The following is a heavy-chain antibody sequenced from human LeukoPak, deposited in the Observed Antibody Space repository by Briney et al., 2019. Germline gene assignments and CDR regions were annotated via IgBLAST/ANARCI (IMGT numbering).Heavy chain of an antibody. D-gene: IGHD6-19*01. J-gene: IGHJ4*02. CDR3: VRENYSSGWYGIIDY. CDR2: IYYSGNT. Sequence: PSETLSLTCTVSGGSISNYYWSWLRQPPGKGLEWIGYIYYSGNTNYNPSLKSRVTISVDTSKNQFSLKLSSVTAADTAVYYCVRENYSSGWYGIIDYWGQGTLVTVSS. V-gene: IGHV4-59*01. CDR1: GGSISNYY.